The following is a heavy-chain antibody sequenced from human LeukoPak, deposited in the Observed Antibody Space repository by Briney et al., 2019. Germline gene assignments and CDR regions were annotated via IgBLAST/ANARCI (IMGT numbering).Heavy chain of an antibody. CDR2: ISSSGGST. Sequence: GGSLRLSRAASGFTFSSYAMTWVRQAPGKGLEWVSVISSSGGSTYYADSVKGRFTISRDNSKNTLYLQMNSLRAEDTAVYYCANKNDYIWGSYHYWGQGTLVTVSS. CDR1: GFTFSSYA. D-gene: IGHD3-16*01. J-gene: IGHJ4*02. V-gene: IGHV3-23*01. CDR3: ANKNDYIWGSYHY.